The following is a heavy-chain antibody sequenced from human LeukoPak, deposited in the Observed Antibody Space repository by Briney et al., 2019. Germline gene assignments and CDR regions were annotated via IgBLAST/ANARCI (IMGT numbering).Heavy chain of an antibody. CDR2: IKQDGSEK. CDR3: ARGVSDTAMMLVYWYFDL. J-gene: IGHJ2*01. Sequence: GGSLRLSCAASGFTFSSYWMSWVRQAPGKGLEWVANIKQDGSEKYYVDSVKGRFTISRDNAKNSLYLQMNSLRAEDTAVYYCARGVSDTAMMLVYWYFDLWGRGTLVTVSS. D-gene: IGHD5-18*01. V-gene: IGHV3-7*01. CDR1: GFTFSSYW.